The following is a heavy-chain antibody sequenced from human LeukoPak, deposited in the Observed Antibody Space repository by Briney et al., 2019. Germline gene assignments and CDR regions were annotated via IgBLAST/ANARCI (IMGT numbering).Heavy chain of an antibody. Sequence: PGGSLRLSCAASGFTFSIYSMNWVRQAPGKGLEWISYINSGGGTTYYADSVKGRFTISRDNAKKSLYLQMNSLRAEDTAVYYCTKEVRFQIDYWGQGTLVTVSA. J-gene: IGHJ4*02. D-gene: IGHD3-3*01. CDR1: GFTFSIYS. CDR3: TKEVRFQIDY. V-gene: IGHV3-48*01. CDR2: INSGGGTT.